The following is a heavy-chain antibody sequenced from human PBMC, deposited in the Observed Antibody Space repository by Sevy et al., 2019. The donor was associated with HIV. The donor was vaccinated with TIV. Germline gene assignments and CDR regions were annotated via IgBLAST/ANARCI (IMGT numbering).Heavy chain of an antibody. D-gene: IGHD2-2*01. CDR3: ARLRWDLVVVPGATPGCYFDY. Sequence: SETLSLTCTVSGDSINTYYWSWIRQPPGKGLEWIGYVSHSGNTNYNPSLKSRVSMSLDTSRNQFSLKVKSVTAADTAVYYGARLRWDLVVVPGATPGCYFDYWGQGTLVTVSS. J-gene: IGHJ4*02. CDR1: GDSINTYY. V-gene: IGHV4-59*08. CDR2: VSHSGNT.